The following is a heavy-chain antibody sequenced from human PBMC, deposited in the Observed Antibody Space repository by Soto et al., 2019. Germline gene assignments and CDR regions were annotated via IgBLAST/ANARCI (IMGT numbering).Heavy chain of an antibody. CDR1: GFTFSSYA. CDR2: ISYDGSNK. Sequence: GGSLRLSCAASGFTFSSYAMHWVRQAPGKGLEWVAVISYDGSNKYYADSVKGRFTISRDNSKNTLYLQMNSLRAEDTAVYYCALIYGSGSYYQYYYGMDVWGQGTTVTVSS. V-gene: IGHV3-30-3*01. CDR3: ALIYGSGSYYQYYYGMDV. D-gene: IGHD3-10*01. J-gene: IGHJ6*02.